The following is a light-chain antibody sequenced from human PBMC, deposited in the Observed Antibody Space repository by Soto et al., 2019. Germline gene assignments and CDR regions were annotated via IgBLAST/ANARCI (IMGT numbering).Light chain of an antibody. V-gene: IGLV2-14*03. CDR3: SSYTSSSTLYV. CDR1: SSDVGGYNY. Sequence: QSVLTQPASVSGSPGQSITISCTGTSSDVGGYNYVSWYQQHLGKAPKLMIYDVSNRPSGVSYRFSGSKSGNTASLTISGLQAEDEADYYCSSYTSSSTLYVFGTGTQLTVL. CDR2: DVS. J-gene: IGLJ1*01.